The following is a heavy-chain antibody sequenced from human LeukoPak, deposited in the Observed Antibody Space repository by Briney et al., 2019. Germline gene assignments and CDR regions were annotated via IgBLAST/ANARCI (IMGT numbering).Heavy chain of an antibody. V-gene: IGHV1-18*01. CDR1: GYTFTSYG. D-gene: IGHD3-9*01. Sequence: ASVKVSCKASGYTFTSYGISWVRQAPGQGLEWMGWISAYNGNTNYAQKLQGRVTMTTDTSTSTAYMELRSPRSDDTAVYYCARCKTGYTKWDYYYYGMDVWGQGTTVTVFS. J-gene: IGHJ6*02. CDR3: ARCKTGYTKWDYYYYGMDV. CDR2: ISAYNGNT.